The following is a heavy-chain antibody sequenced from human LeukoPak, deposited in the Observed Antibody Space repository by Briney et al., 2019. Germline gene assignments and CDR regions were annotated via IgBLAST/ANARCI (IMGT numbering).Heavy chain of an antibody. D-gene: IGHD2-2*01. CDR1: GFTFSSYS. Sequence: PGGSLRLSCAASGFTFSSYSMNWVRQAPGKGLEGVSSISSSSSYIYYADSVKGRFTISRDNAKNSLYLQMNSLRAEDTAVYYCARASYCSSTSCYRAPFDYWGQGTLVTVSS. J-gene: IGHJ4*02. V-gene: IGHV3-21*01. CDR3: ARASYCSSTSCYRAPFDY. CDR2: ISSSSSYI.